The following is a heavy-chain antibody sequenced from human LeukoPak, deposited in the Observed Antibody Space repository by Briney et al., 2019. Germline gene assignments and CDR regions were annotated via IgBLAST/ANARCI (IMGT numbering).Heavy chain of an antibody. Sequence: GGSLRLSCAVSGFTISNYAMSWVRQASGKGLEWVSTLSGSGGSTYYADSEKGRFTISRDNSKNTLYLQMNSLRAEDTAVYYCAKDELWFGESYKWFDPWGQGTLVTVSS. CDR1: GFTISNYA. CDR3: AKDELWFGESYKWFDP. D-gene: IGHD3-10*01. CDR2: LSGSGGST. J-gene: IGHJ5*02. V-gene: IGHV3-23*01.